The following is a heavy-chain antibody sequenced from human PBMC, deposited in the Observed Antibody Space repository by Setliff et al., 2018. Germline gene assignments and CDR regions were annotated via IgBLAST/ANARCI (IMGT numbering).Heavy chain of an antibody. V-gene: IGHV5-51*01. J-gene: IGHJ6*03. D-gene: IGHD2-21*02. CDR2: IDPADSDT. CDR1: GYSFTKYW. CDR3: ARRGWGSSSGDCYSPKGCYYYYMDV. Sequence: GESLKISCKAAGYSFTKYWIGWVRQMPGKGLEWMGIIDPADSDTTCSPSFQGQVTISADKSIGTAYLQWSSLKASDTAIYYCARRGWGSSSGDCYSPKGCYYYYMDVWGKGTTVTVSS.